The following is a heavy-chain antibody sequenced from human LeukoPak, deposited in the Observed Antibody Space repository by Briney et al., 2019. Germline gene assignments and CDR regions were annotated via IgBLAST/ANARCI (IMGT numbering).Heavy chain of an antibody. D-gene: IGHD5-24*01. J-gene: IGHJ4*02. CDR3: ASEMATIDPAIDY. CDR2: ISSSSSYI. Sequence: PGGSLRLSCAASGFTFSSYSMNWVRQAPGKGLEWVSSISSSSSYIYYADSVKGRFTISRDNAKNSLYLQMNSLRAEDTAVYYCASEMATIDPAIDYWGQGTLVTVSS. CDR1: GFTFSSYS. V-gene: IGHV3-21*01.